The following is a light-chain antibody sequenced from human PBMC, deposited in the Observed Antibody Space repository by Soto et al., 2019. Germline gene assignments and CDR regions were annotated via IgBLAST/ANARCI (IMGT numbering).Light chain of an antibody. CDR3: AAWDDSLSGYYV. J-gene: IGLJ1*01. V-gene: IGLV1-44*01. CDR1: SSNIGSNT. CDR2: SNN. Sequence: QPVLTQPPSASGTPGQRLTISCSGSSSNIGSNTVNWYQQLPGTAPELLIYSNNQRPSGVPDRFSGSKSGTSASLAISGLQSEDEADYYCAAWDDSLSGYYVFGTGTKLTVL.